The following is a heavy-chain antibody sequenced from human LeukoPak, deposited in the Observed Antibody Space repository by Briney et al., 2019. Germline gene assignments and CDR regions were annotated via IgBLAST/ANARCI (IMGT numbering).Heavy chain of an antibody. J-gene: IGHJ4*02. CDR3: ARDPYCYGSGSYGEHSDY. CDR2: ISSSSSYI. D-gene: IGHD3-10*01. Sequence: PGGSLRLSCAASGFTFSSYSMNWVRQAPGKGLEWVSSISSSSSYIYYADSVKGRFTISRDNAKNSLYLQMNSLRAEDTAVYYCARDPYCYGSGSYGEHSDYWGQGTLVTVSS. CDR1: GFTFSSYS. V-gene: IGHV3-21*01.